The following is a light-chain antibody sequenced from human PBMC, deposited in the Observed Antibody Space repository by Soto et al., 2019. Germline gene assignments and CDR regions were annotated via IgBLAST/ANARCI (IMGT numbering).Light chain of an antibody. CDR3: GSYSGSNNFV. J-gene: IGLJ1*01. Sequence: QSALTQTASVSESPGQSITISCTGTRVAVGGYNYVSWYQQHPGKAPKLIIDDANKWPSGVPDRFSGSKSGNTASLTVSGLQAEDEADYYCGSYSGSNNFVFGTGTKVT. CDR2: DAN. V-gene: IGLV2-8*01. CDR1: RVAVGGYNY.